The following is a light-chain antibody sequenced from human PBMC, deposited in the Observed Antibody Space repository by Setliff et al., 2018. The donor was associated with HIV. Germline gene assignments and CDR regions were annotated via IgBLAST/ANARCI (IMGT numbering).Light chain of an antibody. CDR3: SSYADTNNFV. CDR1: SSDVGGYDY. CDR2: EVN. V-gene: IGLV2-8*01. J-gene: IGLJ1*01. Sequence: SVLTQPPSASGSPGQSVTISCTGTSSDVGGYDYVSWYQHHPGKAPKLIISEVNKRPSGVPDRFSGSKSGNTASLTVSGLQAEDEADYFCSSYADTNNFVFGSGTKVTVL.